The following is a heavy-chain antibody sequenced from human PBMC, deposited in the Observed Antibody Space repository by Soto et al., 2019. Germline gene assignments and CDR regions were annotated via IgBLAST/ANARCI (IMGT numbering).Heavy chain of an antibody. J-gene: IGHJ4*02. CDR3: SRGGYYYDSSGYYPGDY. CDR2: ISSSGSTI. D-gene: IGHD3-22*01. V-gene: IGHV3-11*01. Sequence: QVQLVESGGGLVKPGGSLGRSCAASGFTFSDYYMSWIRQAPGKGLEWVSYISSSGSTIYYADSVKGRFTISRDNAKNSLYLQMNSLRSEDTAVYYCSRGGYYYDSSGYYPGDYWGQETLVTVSS. CDR1: GFTFSDYY.